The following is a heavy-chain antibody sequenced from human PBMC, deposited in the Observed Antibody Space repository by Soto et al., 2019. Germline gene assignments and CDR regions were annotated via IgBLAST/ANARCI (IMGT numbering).Heavy chain of an antibody. CDR2: IIPIFGTA. V-gene: IGHV1-69*06. D-gene: IGHD5-18*01. J-gene: IGHJ6*02. CDR3: ARRGYSYPYYYYGMDV. Sequence: QVQLVQSGAEVKKPGSSVKVSCKASGGTFSSYAISWVRQAPGQGLEWMGGIIPIFGTANYAQKFQGRVTITADKSTSTAYMELSSLRSEDTAGYYCARRGYSYPYYYYGMDVWGQGTTVTVSS. CDR1: GGTFSSYA.